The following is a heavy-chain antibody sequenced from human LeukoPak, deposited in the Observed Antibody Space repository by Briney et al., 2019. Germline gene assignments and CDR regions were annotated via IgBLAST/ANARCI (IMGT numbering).Heavy chain of an antibody. J-gene: IGHJ3*02. Sequence: GGSLRLSCAASGFTFSSYWMSWARQAPGKGLEWVANIKQDGSEKYYVDSVKGRFTISRDNAKNSLYLQMNSLRAEDTAVYYCASFLLLWFGELDRTDAFDIWGQGTMVTVSS. CDR2: IKQDGSEK. D-gene: IGHD3-10*01. CDR1: GFTFSSYW. CDR3: ASFLLLWFGELDRTDAFDI. V-gene: IGHV3-7*01.